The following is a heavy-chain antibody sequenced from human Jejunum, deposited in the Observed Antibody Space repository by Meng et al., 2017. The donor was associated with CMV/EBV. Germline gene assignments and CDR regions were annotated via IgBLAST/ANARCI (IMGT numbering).Heavy chain of an antibody. D-gene: IGHD3-22*01. CDR2: ISPGSNYI. CDR1: GFTFSSYT. J-gene: IGHJ1*01. Sequence: EVQLVXSXXXXXKPXGXXXLSXXXSGFTFSSYTMNWVRQAPGKGLEWVSSISPGSNYIYYTDSVRGRFTISRDNAKNSLYLQMNSLRAEDTAVYYCARGYYYDTSGYYVEYFQHWGQGTLVTVSS. V-gene: IGHV3-21*01. CDR3: ARGYYYDTSGYYVEYFQH.